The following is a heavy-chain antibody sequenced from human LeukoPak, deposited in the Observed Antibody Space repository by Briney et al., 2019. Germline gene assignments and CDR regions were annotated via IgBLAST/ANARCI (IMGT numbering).Heavy chain of an antibody. V-gene: IGHV3-23*01. CDR1: GFTFSSYA. CDR3: AKDGPLRYFDWLLPDY. D-gene: IGHD3-9*01. Sequence: GGSLRLCCAASGFTFSSYAMSWVRQAPGKGLEWVSAISGSGGSTYYADSVKGRFTISRDNSNNTLYLQMNSLRAEDTAVYYCAKDGPLRYFDWLLPDYWGQGTLVTVSS. J-gene: IGHJ4*02. CDR2: ISGSGGST.